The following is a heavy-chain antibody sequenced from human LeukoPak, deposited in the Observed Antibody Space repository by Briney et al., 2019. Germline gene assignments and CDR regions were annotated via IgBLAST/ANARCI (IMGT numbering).Heavy chain of an antibody. Sequence: GASVKVSCKASGGTFSSYAISWVRQAPGQGLEWMGWISAYNGNTNYAQKLQGRVTITTDTPTSTAYMELRSLRSDDTAVYYCARDIVVVSPMDVWGKGTTVTVSS. V-gene: IGHV1-18*01. CDR1: GGTFSSYA. CDR2: ISAYNGNT. CDR3: ARDIVVVSPMDV. J-gene: IGHJ6*04. D-gene: IGHD2-2*01.